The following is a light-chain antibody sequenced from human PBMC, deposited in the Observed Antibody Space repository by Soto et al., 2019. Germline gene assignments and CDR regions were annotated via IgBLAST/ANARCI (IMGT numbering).Light chain of an antibody. Sequence: EVVMAQSPASLSVSPGGRVTLSCRSSQSVADNLAWFQQKPGQGPRLLIYGASTRATGIPARFSGSGSGTEFTLTISSLQSEDFAVYYCQQYNNWPRTFGQGTKVDIK. CDR3: QQYNNWPRT. CDR1: QSVADN. V-gene: IGKV3-15*01. J-gene: IGKJ1*01. CDR2: GAS.